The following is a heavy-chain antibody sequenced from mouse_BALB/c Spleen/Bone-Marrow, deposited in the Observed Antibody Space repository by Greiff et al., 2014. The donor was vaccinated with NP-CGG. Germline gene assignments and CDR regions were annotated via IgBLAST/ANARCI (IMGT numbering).Heavy chain of an antibody. CDR3: ARYWDTY. Sequence: QVQLQQSGAELAKSGASVKMSCKASDHTFTTYWMHWVKQRPGQGLEWIGYIDPRTGYTEYNQKFKDKATLTADKSSNIAYMQLTSLTSEDSAVYYCARYWDTYWGQGTLVTVSA. CDR2: IDPRTGYT. CDR1: DHTFTTYW. J-gene: IGHJ3*01. V-gene: IGHV1-7*01. D-gene: IGHD3-3*01.